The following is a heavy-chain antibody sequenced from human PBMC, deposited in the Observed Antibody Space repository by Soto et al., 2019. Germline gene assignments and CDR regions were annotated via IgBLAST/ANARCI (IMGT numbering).Heavy chain of an antibody. J-gene: IGHJ5*02. CDR2: IIPIFGTA. Sequence: SVKVSCKASGGTFSSYAISWVRQAPGQGLEWMGGIIPIFGTANYAQKFQGRVTITADKSTSTAYMELSSLRSEDTAVYYCARVADNWNYSPRSWFDPWGQGTLVTVS. V-gene: IGHV1-69*06. CDR1: GGTFSSYA. D-gene: IGHD1-7*01. CDR3: ARVADNWNYSPRSWFDP.